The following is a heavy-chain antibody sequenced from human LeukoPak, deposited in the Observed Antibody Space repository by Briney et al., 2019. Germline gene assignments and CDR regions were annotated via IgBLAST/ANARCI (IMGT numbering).Heavy chain of an antibody. J-gene: IGHJ3*02. Sequence: GGSLRLSCAASGFTFSSYEMNWVRQAPGKGLEWVSHISSSGSTIYYADSVKGRFTISRDNAKNSLYLQMNSLRAEDTAVYYCAREIAAAGHHDAFDIWGQGTMVTVSS. V-gene: IGHV3-48*03. D-gene: IGHD6-13*01. CDR1: GFTFSSYE. CDR2: ISSSGSTI. CDR3: AREIAAAGHHDAFDI.